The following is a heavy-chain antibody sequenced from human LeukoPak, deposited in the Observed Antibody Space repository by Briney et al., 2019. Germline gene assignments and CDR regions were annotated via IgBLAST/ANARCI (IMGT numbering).Heavy chain of an antibody. CDR2: IYHSGST. CDR1: GGSISSGGYS. J-gene: IGHJ4*02. D-gene: IGHD3-10*01. V-gene: IGHV4-30-2*01. Sequence: SQTLSLTCAVSGGSISSGGYSWSWIRQPPGKGLEWIGYIYHSGSTYYNPSLKSRVTISVDRSKNQFSLKLSSVTAAATDVYYCARGVYGSGSYYSPEPFFDYWGQGTLVTVSS. CDR3: ARGVYGSGSYYSPEPFFDY.